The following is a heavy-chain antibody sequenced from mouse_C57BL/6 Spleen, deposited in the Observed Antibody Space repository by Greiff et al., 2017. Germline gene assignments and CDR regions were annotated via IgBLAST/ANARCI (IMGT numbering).Heavy chain of an antibody. J-gene: IGHJ4*01. D-gene: IGHD2-4*01. CDR1: GYTFTSYG. V-gene: IGHV1-81*01. Sequence: VQLQQPGAELAKPGASVKLSCKASGYTFTSYGISWVKQRPGQGLEWIGEIYPRSGSTYYNEKFKGKATLTVDKSSSTAYMELRSLTSEDSAVYVCAREGDYGGDYAMDDWGQGTSVTVSS. CDR2: IYPRSGST. CDR3: AREGDYGGDYAMDD.